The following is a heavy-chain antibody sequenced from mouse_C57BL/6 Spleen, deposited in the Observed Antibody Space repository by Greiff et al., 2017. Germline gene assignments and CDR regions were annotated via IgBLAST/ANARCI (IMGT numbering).Heavy chain of an antibody. CDR2: IYPGDGDT. D-gene: IGHD2-1*01. V-gene: IGHV1-82*01. Sequence: QVQLQQSGPELVKPGASVKISCKASGYAFSSSWMNWVKQRPGKGLEWIGRIYPGDGDTNYNGQFQGKATLTADKAYSTAYIQRRSRTSVDSAVYFFARRGTLYYGNRGDYSMDHWGQGTSVTVSS. CDR1: GYAFSSSW. CDR3: ARRGTLYYGNRGDYSMDH. J-gene: IGHJ4*01.